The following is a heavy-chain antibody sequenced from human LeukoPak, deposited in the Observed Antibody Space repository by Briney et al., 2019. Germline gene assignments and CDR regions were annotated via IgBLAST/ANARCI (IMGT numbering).Heavy chain of an antibody. CDR2: ISGSGGST. J-gene: IGHJ4*02. V-gene: IGHV3-23*01. CDR3: AKDRGMTGYCSGGSCYLFGY. CDR1: GFTFSSYA. Sequence: PGGSLRLSCAASGFTFSSYAMSWVRQAPGKGLEWVSAISGSGGSTYYADSVKGRFTISRDNSKNTLYLQMNSLRAEDTAVYYCAKDRGMTGYCSGGSCYLFGYWGQGTLVTVSS. D-gene: IGHD2-15*01.